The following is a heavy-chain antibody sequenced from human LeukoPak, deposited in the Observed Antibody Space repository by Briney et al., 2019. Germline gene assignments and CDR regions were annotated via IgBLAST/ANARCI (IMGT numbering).Heavy chain of an antibody. D-gene: IGHD3-22*01. CDR2: INGGGST. J-gene: IGHJ4*02. CDR1: WFTVYRLY. CDR3: AREGQDSSGYKHFDY. V-gene: IGHV3-53*01. Sequence: AGGFLRPSCAASWFTVYRLYMNWVRPAPGKGLEWVPVINGGGSTDYADSVKGRLTISRDNTKNTLYLQMNSLRAEDTAVYYCAREGQDSSGYKHFDYWGQGTLVTVSS.